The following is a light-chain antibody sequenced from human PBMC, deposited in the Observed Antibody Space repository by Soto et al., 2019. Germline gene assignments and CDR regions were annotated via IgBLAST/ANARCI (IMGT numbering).Light chain of an antibody. CDR1: NSDVGGYNY. J-gene: IGLJ2*01. CDR2: EVS. CDR3: TSYAGSNNLVV. Sequence: QSVLTQPPSASGSPGQSVTISCTGTNSDVGGYNYVSWYQQHPGKAPKLMIYEVSKRPSGVPDRFAGSKSGNTASLTVSGLQAEDEADYYCTSYAGSNNLVVFGGGTKLTVL. V-gene: IGLV2-8*01.